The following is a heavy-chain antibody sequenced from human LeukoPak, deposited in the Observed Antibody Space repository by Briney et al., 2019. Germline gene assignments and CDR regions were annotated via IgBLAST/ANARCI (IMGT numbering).Heavy chain of an antibody. D-gene: IGHD3-9*01. Sequence: SETLSLTCTVSGGSISRYYWSWIRQPPGKGLEWIGYIYYSGSTNYNPSLKSRFTISVDMSKNQFSLKLSSVTAADTAVYFCARHRGDFDWLPYYFHYWGRGTLVTVSS. J-gene: IGHJ4*02. CDR2: IYYSGST. V-gene: IGHV4-59*08. CDR1: GGSISRYY. CDR3: ARHRGDFDWLPYYFHY.